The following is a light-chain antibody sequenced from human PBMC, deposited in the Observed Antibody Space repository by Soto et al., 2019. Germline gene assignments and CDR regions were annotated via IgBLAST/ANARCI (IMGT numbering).Light chain of an antibody. CDR3: KQYNSHPSCT. J-gene: IGKJ3*01. Sequence: ISSWLAWYQQRPGKAPKLLIYDASGLESGVPSRFSGSGSGTEITLTICGLQTDDFPAYYCKQYNSHPSCTFAPGTKVDIK. V-gene: IGKV1-5*01. CDR2: DAS. CDR1: ISSW.